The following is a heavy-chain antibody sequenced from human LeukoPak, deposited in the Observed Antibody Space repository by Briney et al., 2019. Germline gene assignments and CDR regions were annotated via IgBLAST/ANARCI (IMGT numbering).Heavy chain of an antibody. V-gene: IGHV3-23*01. Sequence: GGSLRLSCAASGFTFSIYAMSWVRQAPGKGLEWVSAISGSGGSTYYADSVKGRFTISRDNSKNTLYLQMNSLRAEDTAVYYCAKDPIVVHAFDIWGQGTMVTVSS. CDR1: GFTFSIYA. D-gene: IGHD3-22*01. CDR3: AKDPIVVHAFDI. J-gene: IGHJ3*02. CDR2: ISGSGGST.